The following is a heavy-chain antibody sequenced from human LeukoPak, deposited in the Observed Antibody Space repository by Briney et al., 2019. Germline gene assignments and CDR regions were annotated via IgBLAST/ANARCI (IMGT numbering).Heavy chain of an antibody. Sequence: GASVKVSCKASGYTFTSYGISWVRQAPGQGLEWMGWISAYNGNTNYAQKLQGRVTMTTDTSTSTADMELRSLGSDDTAVYYCARDPHEFSSGWSHFEYWGQGTLVTVSS. V-gene: IGHV1-18*01. CDR2: ISAYNGNT. D-gene: IGHD6-19*01. CDR1: GYTFTSYG. CDR3: ARDPHEFSSGWSHFEY. J-gene: IGHJ4*02.